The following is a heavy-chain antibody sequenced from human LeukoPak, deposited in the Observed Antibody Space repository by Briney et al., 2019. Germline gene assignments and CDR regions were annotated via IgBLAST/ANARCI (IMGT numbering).Heavy chain of an antibody. J-gene: IGHJ6*02. CDR2: ISAYNGNT. D-gene: IGHD3-22*01. Sequence: GASVKVSCKASGYTFTSYGISWVRQAPGQGLEWMGWISAYNGNTNYAQKLQGRVTMTTDTSTSTAYMELRSLRSDDTAVYYCARGRDYYDSSGYLRGYYYGMGVWGQGTTVTVSS. CDR3: ARGRDYYDSSGYLRGYYYGMGV. CDR1: GYTFTSYG. V-gene: IGHV1-18*01.